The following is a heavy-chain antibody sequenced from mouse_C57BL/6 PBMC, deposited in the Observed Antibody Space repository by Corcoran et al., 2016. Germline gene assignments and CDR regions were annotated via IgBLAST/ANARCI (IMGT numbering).Heavy chain of an antibody. CDR1: GYTFTDYY. D-gene: IGHD1-3*01. CDR2: IYPGSGNT. Sequence: QVQLKQSGAELVRPGASVKLSCKASGYTFTDYYINWVKQRPGQGLEWIARIYPGSGNTYYNEKFKGKATLTAEKSSSTAYMQLSSLTSEDSAVYFCARRSKGYARDYWGQGTSVTVSS. J-gene: IGHJ4*01. CDR3: ARRSKGYARDY. V-gene: IGHV1-76*01.